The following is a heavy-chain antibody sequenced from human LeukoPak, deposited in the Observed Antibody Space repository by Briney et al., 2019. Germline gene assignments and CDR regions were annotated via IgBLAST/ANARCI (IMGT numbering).Heavy chain of an antibody. Sequence: GGSLRLSCAASGFTFSNAWMSWVRQGPGKGLEWIGRIKSKTDGGATDYAASVKGRFTISRDDSKNTLYLQMNSLKTEDTAVYYCTTVRSSFYYDSGAYYYPKLDYYYYYMDVWGKGTTVIVSS. D-gene: IGHD3-22*01. CDR2: IKSKTDGGAT. CDR3: TTVRSSFYYDSGAYYYPKLDYYYYYMDV. V-gene: IGHV3-15*01. J-gene: IGHJ6*03. CDR1: GFTFSNAW.